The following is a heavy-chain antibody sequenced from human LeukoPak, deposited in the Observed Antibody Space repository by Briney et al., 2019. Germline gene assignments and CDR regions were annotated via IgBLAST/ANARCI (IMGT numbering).Heavy chain of an antibody. CDR3: ARSCIAAAGLYYFDY. V-gene: IGHV4-4*07. CDR1: GGSISSYY. Sequence: SETLSLTCTVSGGSISSYYWSWIWQPAGKGLEWIGRIYTSGSTNYNPSLKSRVTMSVDTSKNQFSLKLSSVTAADTAVYYCARSCIAAAGLYYFDYWGQGTLVTVSS. CDR2: IYTSGST. D-gene: IGHD6-13*01. J-gene: IGHJ4*02.